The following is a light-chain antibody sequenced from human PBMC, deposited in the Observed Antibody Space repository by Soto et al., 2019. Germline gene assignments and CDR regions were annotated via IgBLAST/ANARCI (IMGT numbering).Light chain of an antibody. CDR1: SSDIGGYNY. CDR2: DVS. J-gene: IGLJ2*01. CDR3: NSYTSAGLV. Sequence: QSVLTQPASVSGSPGQSITISCTGTSSDIGGYNYVSWYQQHPGKAPQLMIYDVSNRPSGVSNRFSGSKSGNTASLTISGLQTEEEADYYCNSYTSAGLVFGGGTKHTLL. V-gene: IGLV2-14*03.